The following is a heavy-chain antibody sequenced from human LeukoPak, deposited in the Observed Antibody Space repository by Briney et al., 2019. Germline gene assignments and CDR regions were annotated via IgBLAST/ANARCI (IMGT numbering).Heavy chain of an antibody. CDR1: GYTFASYY. D-gene: IGHD3-22*01. CDR3: ARDSSRYHYYDSSGYYNTLPYDAFDI. CDR2: INPSGGNT. V-gene: IGHV1-46*01. Sequence: ASVKVSCKASGYTFASYYMHWVRQAPGQGFEWMGIINPSGGNTIYAQKFQGRVTMTRDTSTSTVYMELSSLGSEDTAVYYCARDSSRYHYYDSSGYYNTLPYDAFDIWGQGTMVTVSS. J-gene: IGHJ3*02.